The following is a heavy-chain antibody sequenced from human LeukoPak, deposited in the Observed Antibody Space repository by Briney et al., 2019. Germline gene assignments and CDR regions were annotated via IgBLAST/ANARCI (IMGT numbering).Heavy chain of an antibody. CDR1: GYTFTNYY. D-gene: IGHD4-11*01. CDR2: INPSGGTT. Sequence: ASVKVSCKATGYTFTNYYIHWVRQAPGQGLEWMGMINPSGGTTSYAQKLQGRVTMTTDTSTSTAYMELRSPRSDDTAVYYCARASVTTPYYYYGMDVWGQGTTVTVSS. V-gene: IGHV1-46*01. J-gene: IGHJ6*02. CDR3: ARASVTTPYYYYGMDV.